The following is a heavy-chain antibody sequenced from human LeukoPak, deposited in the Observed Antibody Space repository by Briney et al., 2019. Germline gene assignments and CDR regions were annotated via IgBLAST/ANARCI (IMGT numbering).Heavy chain of an antibody. Sequence: GASVKVSCKASGYTFTSYGISWVRQAPGQGLEWMGWINPNSGGTNYAQKFQGRVTMTRDTSISTAYMELSRLRSDDTAVYYCAREASFGGYDPPGYWGQGTLVTVSS. J-gene: IGHJ4*02. CDR1: GYTFTSYG. CDR2: INPNSGGT. D-gene: IGHD5-12*01. CDR3: AREASFGGYDPPGY. V-gene: IGHV1-2*02.